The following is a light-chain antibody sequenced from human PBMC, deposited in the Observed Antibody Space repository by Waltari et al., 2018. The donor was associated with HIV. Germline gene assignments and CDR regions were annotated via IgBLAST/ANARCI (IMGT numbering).Light chain of an antibody. Sequence: QSALTQPASVSGSPGQSITIPCTGTRSDVWSYNLVSWYHQHPGKVPKLMIYEVTKRPSGVSNRFSGSKSGNTASLTISGLQAEDEADYYCCSYAGSTTGVFGGGTKLTVL. CDR3: CSYAGSTTGV. CDR1: RSDVWSYNL. J-gene: IGLJ2*01. CDR2: EVT. V-gene: IGLV2-23*02.